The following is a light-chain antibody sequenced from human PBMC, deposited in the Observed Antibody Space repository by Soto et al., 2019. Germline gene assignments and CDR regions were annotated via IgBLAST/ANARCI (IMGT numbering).Light chain of an antibody. CDR2: DAS. J-gene: IGKJ1*01. CDR1: QSISSW. CDR3: QQYNSHSWK. Sequence: DIQMTQSPSTLSASVGDRVTITCRASQSISSWLAWYQQKPGKAPNLLIYDASSLERGVPSRFSGSGSGTEFTLTINGLQPDDFATYYCQQYNSHSWKFGQGTKVDIK. V-gene: IGKV1-5*01.